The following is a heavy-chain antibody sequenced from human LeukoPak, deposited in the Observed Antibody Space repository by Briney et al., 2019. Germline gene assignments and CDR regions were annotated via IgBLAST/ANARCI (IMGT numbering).Heavy chain of an antibody. CDR1: GFTFSSYS. Sequence: GGSLRLSCAASGFTFSSYSMNWVRQAPGKGLEWDSSISSSSSYIYYADSVKGRFTISRDNAKNSLYLQMNSLRAEDTALYYCARDLSSGWYYFDYWGQGTLVTVSS. CDR2: ISSSSSYI. V-gene: IGHV3-21*01. CDR3: ARDLSSGWYYFDY. D-gene: IGHD6-19*01. J-gene: IGHJ4*02.